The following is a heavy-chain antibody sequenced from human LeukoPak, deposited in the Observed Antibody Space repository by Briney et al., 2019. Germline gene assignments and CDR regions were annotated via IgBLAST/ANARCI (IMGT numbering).Heavy chain of an antibody. D-gene: IGHD6-19*01. J-gene: IGHJ4*02. Sequence: GGSLRLSCAASGFTFSSYGMHWVRQAPGKGLEWVAFIRYDGSNKYYADSVKGRFTISRDNSKNTLYLQMNSLRAEDTAVYYCANTAVAGKRLGYFDYWGQGTLVTVSS. CDR2: IRYDGSNK. V-gene: IGHV3-30*02. CDR3: ANTAVAGKRLGYFDY. CDR1: GFTFSSYG.